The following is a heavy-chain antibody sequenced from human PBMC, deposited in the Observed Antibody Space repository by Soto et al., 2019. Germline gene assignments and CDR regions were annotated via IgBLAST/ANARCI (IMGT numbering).Heavy chain of an antibody. CDR1: GYSFTSYW. Sequence: PGESLKISCKCSGYSFTSYWIGWVRQMPGKGLEWMGIIYPGDSDTRYSPSFQGQVTISADKSISTTYLQWSSLKASDTAMYYCARPGTYISSWIDYWGQGTLVTVSS. D-gene: IGHD6-6*01. J-gene: IGHJ4*02. CDR3: ARPGTYISSWIDY. V-gene: IGHV5-51*01. CDR2: IYPGDSDT.